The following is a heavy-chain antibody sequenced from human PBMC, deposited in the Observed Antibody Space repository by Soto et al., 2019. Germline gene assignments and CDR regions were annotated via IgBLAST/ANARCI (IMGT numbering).Heavy chain of an antibody. J-gene: IGHJ4*02. V-gene: IGHV4-31*03. Sequence: SETLSLTCTVSGGSISSGGYYWSWIRQHPGKGLEWIGYIYYSGSTYYNPSLKSRVTISVDTSKNQFSLKLNSVTAADSAVYLCARLEGLATISYYFDFWGQGALVTVS. CDR1: GGSISSGGYY. CDR2: IYYSGST. CDR3: ARLEGLATISYYFDF. D-gene: IGHD3-9*01.